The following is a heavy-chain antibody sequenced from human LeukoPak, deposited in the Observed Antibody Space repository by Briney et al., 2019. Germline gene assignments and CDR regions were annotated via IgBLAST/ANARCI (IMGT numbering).Heavy chain of an antibody. Sequence: PGGSLRLSCAASGFTFSRYGMHWVRQAPGKGLEWVAFIRTDGSNEYYLDSLKGRFSISRDNSKNTLYLQMNSLRAEDTAVYYCAKDGGGSSWFHYYYMDVWGKGTTVTISS. D-gene: IGHD6-13*01. CDR2: IRTDGSNE. J-gene: IGHJ6*03. CDR3: AKDGGGSSWFHYYYMDV. CDR1: GFTFSRYG. V-gene: IGHV3-30*02.